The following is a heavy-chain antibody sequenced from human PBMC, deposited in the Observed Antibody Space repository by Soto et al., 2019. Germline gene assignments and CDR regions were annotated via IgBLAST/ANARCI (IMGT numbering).Heavy chain of an antibody. CDR3: ARLQAAVPHY. J-gene: IGHJ4*02. CDR1: GDSISGSPYF. V-gene: IGHV4-39*01. Sequence: QLQLQESGPGLVMPSETLSLTCTVSGDSISGSPYFWGWIRQPPGKRLEWIGSIFYDGYTLYTPSRSSRVTISGDTSKNQFSLKLASVAAADTATYFCARLQAAVPHYWGQGTLVTVSS. D-gene: IGHD6-13*01. CDR2: IFYDGYT.